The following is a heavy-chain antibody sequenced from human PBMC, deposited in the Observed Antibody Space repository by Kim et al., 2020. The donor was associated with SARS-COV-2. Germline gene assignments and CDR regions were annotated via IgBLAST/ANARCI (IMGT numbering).Heavy chain of an antibody. Sequence: DSVKGRLTISRDNVKSSLYLQTNSLRAEDTALYYCAKDVTIAVAGVGMDVWGQGTTVTVSS. J-gene: IGHJ6*02. CDR3: AKDVTIAVAGVGMDV. D-gene: IGHD6-19*01. V-gene: IGHV3-9*01.